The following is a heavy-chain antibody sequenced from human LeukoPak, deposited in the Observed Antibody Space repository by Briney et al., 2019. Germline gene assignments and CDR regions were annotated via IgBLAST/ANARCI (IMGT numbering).Heavy chain of an antibody. CDR1: GFTFSSYA. CDR3: AKEMMVRGDPFDY. CDR2: ISGSGGST. D-gene: IGHD3-10*01. V-gene: IGHV3-23*01. J-gene: IGHJ4*02. Sequence: GGSLRLSCAASGFTFSSYAMSWVRQAPGKGLERVPAISGSGGSTYYADSVKGRFTISRDNSKNTLYLQMNSLRAEDTAVYYCAKEMMVRGDPFDYWGQGTLVTVSS.